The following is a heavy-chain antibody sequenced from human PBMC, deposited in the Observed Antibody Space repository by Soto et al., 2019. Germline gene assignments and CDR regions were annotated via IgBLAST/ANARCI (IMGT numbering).Heavy chain of an antibody. V-gene: IGHV1-46*03. J-gene: IGHJ2*01. CDR1: GYTFTGYN. D-gene: IGHD4-17*01. Sequence: ASVKVSCKASGYTFTGYNMHWVRQAPGQGLEWMGIINPSGGSTSYAQKFQGRVTMTRDTSTSTVYMELSSLRSEDTAVYYCARGSSPDYGDDYWYFDLWGRGTLVTVSS. CDR3: ARGSSPDYGDDYWYFDL. CDR2: INPSGGST.